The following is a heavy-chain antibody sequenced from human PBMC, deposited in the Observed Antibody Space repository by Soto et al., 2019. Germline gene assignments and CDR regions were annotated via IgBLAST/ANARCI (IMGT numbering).Heavy chain of an antibody. CDR3: ARGQAICGVVITHFCY. J-gene: IGHJ4*02. CDR1: GYTFTSYG. V-gene: IGHV1-18*01. Sequence: QVQLVQSGAEVKKPGASVKVSCKASGYTFTSYGISWVRQAPGQGLEWMGWISVYNGNTNYAQKLQGRVTMNTDTSPSTAYMELRSLRSDDTALYFCARGQAICGVVITHFCYWGQGTLVTVSS. D-gene: IGHD3-3*01. CDR2: ISVYNGNT.